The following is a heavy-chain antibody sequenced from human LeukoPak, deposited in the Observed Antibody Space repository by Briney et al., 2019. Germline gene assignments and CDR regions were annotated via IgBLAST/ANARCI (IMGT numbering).Heavy chain of an antibody. D-gene: IGHD3-22*01. J-gene: IGHJ5*02. Sequence: GASVKVSCKASGGTFSSYAISWVRQAPGQGLEWMGGTISIFGTANYAHKFQGRVTITADESTSTAYMELNSLRSEDTAVYYCAREPDYYDSSGYYRWFDPWGQGTLVTVS. V-gene: IGHV1-69*13. CDR1: GGTFSSYA. CDR2: TISIFGTA. CDR3: AREPDYYDSSGYYRWFDP.